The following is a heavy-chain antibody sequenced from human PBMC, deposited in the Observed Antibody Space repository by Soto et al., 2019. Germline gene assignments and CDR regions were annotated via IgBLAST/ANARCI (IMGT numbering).Heavy chain of an antibody. CDR2: MNPNSGNT. CDR1: GYTFTSYD. CDR3: ARKGDVDTAMASFNWFDP. D-gene: IGHD5-18*01. Sequence: ALVKVSCKASGYTFTSYDINWVRQATGQGLEWMGWMNPNSGNTGYAQKFQGRVTMTRNTSISTAYMELSSLRSEDTAVYYCARKGDVDTAMASFNWFDPWGQGTLVTVSS. V-gene: IGHV1-8*01. J-gene: IGHJ5*02.